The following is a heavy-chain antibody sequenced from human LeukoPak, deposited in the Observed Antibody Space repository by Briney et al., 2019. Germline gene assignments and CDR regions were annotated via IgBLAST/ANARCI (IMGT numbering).Heavy chain of an antibody. CDR2: IRYDGSNK. CDR1: GFTFSSYG. V-gene: IGHV3-30*02. CDR3: ARDALGVTENWFDP. D-gene: IGHD3-16*01. J-gene: IGHJ5*02. Sequence: PGGSLSLSCAASGFTFSSYGMHWVRQAPGKGLEWVAFIRYDGSNKYYADSVKGRFTISRDNSKNTLYLQMNSLRAEDTAVYYCARDALGVTENWFDPWGQGTLVTVSS.